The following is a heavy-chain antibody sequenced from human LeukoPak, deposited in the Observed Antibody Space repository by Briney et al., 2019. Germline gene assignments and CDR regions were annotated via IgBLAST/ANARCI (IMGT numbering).Heavy chain of an antibody. Sequence: GGSLRLSCAASGFTFSSYSMNWLRTAPGKGLEWVSSISSSSSYIYYADSVKGRFTISRDNAKNSLYLQMNSLRAEDTAVYYCARDITPFYTPPAGIDYWGQGTLVTVSS. CDR2: ISSSSSYI. D-gene: IGHD3-16*01. CDR3: ARDITPFYTPPAGIDY. J-gene: IGHJ4*02. V-gene: IGHV3-21*01. CDR1: GFTFSSYS.